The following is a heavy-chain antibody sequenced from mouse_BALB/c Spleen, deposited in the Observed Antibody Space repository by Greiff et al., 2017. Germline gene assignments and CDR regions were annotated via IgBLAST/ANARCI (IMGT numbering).Heavy chain of an antibody. CDR2: ISSGGST. CDR1: GFTFSSYA. J-gene: IGHJ4*01. Sequence: EVQLQQSGGGLVKPGGSLKLSCAASGFTFSSYAMSWVRQTPEKRLEWVASISSGGSTYYPDSVKGRSTISRDNARNILYLQMSSLRSEDTAMYYCARAYGNYGGYAMDYWGQGTSVTVSS. CDR3: ARAYGNYGGYAMDY. D-gene: IGHD2-1*01. V-gene: IGHV5-6-5*01.